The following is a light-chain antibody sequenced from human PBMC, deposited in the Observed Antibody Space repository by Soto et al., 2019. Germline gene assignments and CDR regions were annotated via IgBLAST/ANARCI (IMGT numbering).Light chain of an antibody. CDR2: DAS. V-gene: IGKV1-33*01. J-gene: IGKJ4*01. CDR1: HDITNF. Sequence: DIQMTQSPSSLSASAGDRVTITCQPTHDITNFLNWYQQKPGKAPKLLINDASNLETGVPSRFSGSGSGTYFTFTISSLQPEDIATYYCQQYESLPITFGGGTKVEIK. CDR3: QQYESLPIT.